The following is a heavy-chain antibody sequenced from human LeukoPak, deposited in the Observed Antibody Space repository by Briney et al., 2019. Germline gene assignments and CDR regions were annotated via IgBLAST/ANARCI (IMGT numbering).Heavy chain of an antibody. Sequence: SQTLSLTCTVSGGSISSGSYYWSWIRQPAGKGLEWIGRIYTSGSTNYNPSLKSRVTISVDTSKNQFSLKLSSVTAADTAVYYCARSRYCSSTNCNWFDPWGQGTLVTVSS. J-gene: IGHJ5*02. CDR3: ARSRYCSSTNCNWFDP. CDR1: GGSISSGSYY. CDR2: IYTSGST. V-gene: IGHV4-61*02. D-gene: IGHD2-2*01.